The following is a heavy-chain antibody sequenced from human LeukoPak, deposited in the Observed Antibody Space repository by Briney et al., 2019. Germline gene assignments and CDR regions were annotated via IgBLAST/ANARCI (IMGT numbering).Heavy chain of an antibody. CDR1: RFSFSNYW. Sequence: GGSLRLSCAASRFSFSNYWMHWVRQAPGTGLVWVSRVKSDGSNPSYADSVKGRFTISRDNAENILYLQMNTLGAEDTAVYYCARDIVSGSGSLDYWGQGTLVTVSS. CDR3: ARDIVSGSGSLDY. J-gene: IGHJ4*02. CDR2: VKSDGSNP. D-gene: IGHD3-10*01. V-gene: IGHV3-74*01.